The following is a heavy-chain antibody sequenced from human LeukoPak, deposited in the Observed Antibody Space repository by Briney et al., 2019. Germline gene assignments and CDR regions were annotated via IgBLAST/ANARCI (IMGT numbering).Heavy chain of an antibody. V-gene: IGHV4-34*01. CDR2: IYHSGST. D-gene: IGHD3-10*01. CDR1: GGSFSGYY. Sequence: SETLSLTCAVYGGSFSGYYWSWIRQPPGKGLEWIGYIYHSGSTYYNPSLKSRVTISVDGSKNQFSLKLSSVTAADTAVYYCARLRITMVRGVILHEYFQHWGQGTLVTVSS. CDR3: ARLRITMVRGVILHEYFQH. J-gene: IGHJ1*01.